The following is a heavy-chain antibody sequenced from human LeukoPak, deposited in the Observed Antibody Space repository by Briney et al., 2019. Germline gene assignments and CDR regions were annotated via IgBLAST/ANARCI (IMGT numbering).Heavy chain of an antibody. J-gene: IGHJ4*02. CDR2: ISGSGSTT. Sequence: GGSLRLSCAASRPTFSSYGMGWVRQAPGEGLEWVSAISGSGSTTYYADSVKGRFTISRDNSKNTLYLQMNSLRAEDTAVYYCARVSGYYYYFDYWGQGTLVTVSS. CDR1: RPTFSSYG. CDR3: ARVSGYYYYFDY. V-gene: IGHV3-23*01. D-gene: IGHD3-22*01.